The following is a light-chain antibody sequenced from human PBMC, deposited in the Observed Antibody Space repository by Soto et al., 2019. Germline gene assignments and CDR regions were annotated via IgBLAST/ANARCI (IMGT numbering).Light chain of an antibody. CDR1: QSVSSPY. CDR3: QQYGSSPRT. Sequence: EIVLTQSPGTLSLFPGERATFPCRASQSVSSPYLAWYQQKPGQAPRLLIYGASSRATGIPDRFSGSGSGTDFTLTISRLEPEDSAVYYCQQYGSSPRTFGQGTKVEI. J-gene: IGKJ1*01. V-gene: IGKV3-20*01. CDR2: GAS.